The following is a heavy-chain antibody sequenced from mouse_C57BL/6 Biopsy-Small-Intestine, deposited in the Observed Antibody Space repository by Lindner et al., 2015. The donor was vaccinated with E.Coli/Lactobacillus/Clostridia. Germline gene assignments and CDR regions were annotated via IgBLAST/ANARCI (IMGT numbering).Heavy chain of an antibody. CDR2: ISALNGNT. CDR3: ARTLGGYFGAFGMDV. Sequence: SVKVSCKASGYTFTKYGIGWVRQAPGQGLEWMGWISALNGNTNYAQKLQGRATMTTDTSTSTAYMELKSLRSDDTAVYYCARTLGGYFGAFGMDVWGQGTTVTVSS. CDR1: GYTFTKYG. D-gene: IGHD2-10*02. V-gene: IGHV1-7*01. J-gene: IGHJ1*01.